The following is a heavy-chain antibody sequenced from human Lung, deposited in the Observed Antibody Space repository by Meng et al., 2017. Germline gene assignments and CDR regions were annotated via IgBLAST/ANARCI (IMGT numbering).Heavy chain of an antibody. J-gene: IGHJ4*02. CDR1: GFTFSNSA. V-gene: IGHV3-23*01. Sequence: VQLLECGGGLVQPGGSLRLSCAVSGFTFSNSAMSWVRQAPGKGLEWVSFIDISGETTRYADSVKGRFTVSRDNSKSTLHLQMNSLRVEDTAVYYCAKEIRPNDYWGQGTLVTVSS. CDR3: AKEIRPNDY. CDR2: IDISGETT.